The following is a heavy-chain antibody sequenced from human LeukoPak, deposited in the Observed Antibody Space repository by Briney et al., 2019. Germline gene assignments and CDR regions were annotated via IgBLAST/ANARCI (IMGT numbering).Heavy chain of an antibody. J-gene: IGHJ5*02. V-gene: IGHV3-7*03. D-gene: IGHD3-9*01. Sequence: GGSLRLSCAASGFTFSSYGMHWVRQAPGKGLEWVANIKTDGSGKYYVDSVKGRFTISRDNAKNSLYLQMNSLRAEDTAVYYCARDYTGYFPWGQGTLVIVSS. CDR1: GFTFSSYG. CDR2: IKTDGSGK. CDR3: ARDYTGYFP.